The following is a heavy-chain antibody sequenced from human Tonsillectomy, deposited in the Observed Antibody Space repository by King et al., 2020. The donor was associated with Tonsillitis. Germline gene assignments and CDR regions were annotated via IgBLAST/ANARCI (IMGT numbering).Heavy chain of an antibody. CDR1: GFTFSSYG. D-gene: IGHD6-13*01. CDR2: IWNDGTNK. J-gene: IGHJ5*02. V-gene: IGHV3-33*01. Sequence: VQLVEAGVGVVQPGRSLRRSWAASGFTFSSYGMHWFRTALGKGLELVAVIWNDGTNKYYAEPVKGGFTISRDNSKNTLYLQMNSLRAEDTAVYYCARAIRYSSSWYPNWFDPWGQGTLVTVSS. CDR3: ARAIRYSSSWYPNWFDP.